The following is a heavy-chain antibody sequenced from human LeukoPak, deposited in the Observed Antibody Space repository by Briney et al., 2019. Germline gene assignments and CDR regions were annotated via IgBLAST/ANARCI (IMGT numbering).Heavy chain of an antibody. CDR2: ISGSGGSK. V-gene: IGHV3-23*01. CDR3: AKDSKIVGPTFRSYHYMDV. CDR1: GFTFDDYG. J-gene: IGHJ6*03. D-gene: IGHD1-26*01. Sequence: PGGSLRLSCAASGFTFDDYGMSWVRQAPGKGLEWVSGISGSGGSKYYADSVKGRFTISRDNSKNTLYLQMNSLRVEDTAVYYCAKDSKIVGPTFRSYHYMDVWGKGTTVTVSS.